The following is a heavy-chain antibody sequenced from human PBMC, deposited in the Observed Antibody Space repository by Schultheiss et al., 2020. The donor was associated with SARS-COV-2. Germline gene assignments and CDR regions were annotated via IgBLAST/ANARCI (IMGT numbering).Heavy chain of an antibody. V-gene: IGHV3-30*07. J-gene: IGHJ4*02. CDR3: AKVWQQLDY. CDR1: GFTFSSYA. Sequence: GGSLRLSCAASGFTFSSYAMHWVRQAPGKGLEWVAVISYDGSNKYYADSVKGRFTISRDNSKNTLYLQMNSLRAEDTAVYYCAKVWQQLDYWGQGTLVTVSS. D-gene: IGHD6-13*01. CDR2: ISYDGSNK.